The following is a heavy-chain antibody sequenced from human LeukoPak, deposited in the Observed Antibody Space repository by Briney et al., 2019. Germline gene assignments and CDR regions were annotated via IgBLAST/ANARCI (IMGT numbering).Heavy chain of an antibody. CDR2: ISPGGGPT. J-gene: IGHJ4*02. V-gene: IGHV3-23*01. CDR3: AKDDAWLQYND. D-gene: IGHD5-24*01. Sequence: GSLRLSCAGSGFPFSSYGMNWVRPAPGKGLEWVSGISPGGGPTYYADSVKGRFTISRDNSENKVYLHMNSLGAGDTAVYFCAKDDAWLQYNDWGQGTLVTVSS. CDR1: GFPFSSYG.